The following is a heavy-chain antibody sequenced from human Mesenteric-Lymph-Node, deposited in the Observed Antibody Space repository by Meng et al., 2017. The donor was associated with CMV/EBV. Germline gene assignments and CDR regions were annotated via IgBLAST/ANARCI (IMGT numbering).Heavy chain of an antibody. J-gene: IGHJ4*02. CDR1: GFSLGTYG. V-gene: IGHV3-30*02. Sequence: GGSLRLSCAVSGFSLGTYGMHWICQAPGKGLERVAFIRSDESNQYYPDSVRGRLTISRDNSKSTLYLQMNNLRVENTAVYYCAKDANWAFDHWDQGTLVTVSS. CDR3: AKDANWAFDH. CDR2: IRSDESNQ. D-gene: IGHD7-27*01.